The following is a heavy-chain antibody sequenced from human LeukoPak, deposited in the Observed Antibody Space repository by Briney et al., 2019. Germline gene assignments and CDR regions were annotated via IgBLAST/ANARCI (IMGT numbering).Heavy chain of an antibody. D-gene: IGHD1-26*01. CDR3: TTGGRGSYSYYFDY. J-gene: IGHJ4*02. CDR1: GFTFSNAW. CDR2: IKSKTDGGTT. Sequence: YPGGSLRLSCAASGFTFSNAWMSWVRQAPGKGLEWVGRIKSKTDGGTTDYAAPVKGRFTISRDDSKNTLYLQMNSLKTEDTAAYYCTTGGRGSYSYYFDYWGQGTLVTVSS. V-gene: IGHV3-15*01.